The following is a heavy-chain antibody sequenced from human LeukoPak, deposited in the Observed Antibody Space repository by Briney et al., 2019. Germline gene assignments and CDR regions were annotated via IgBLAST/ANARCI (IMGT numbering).Heavy chain of an antibody. CDR1: GGSFSGYY. CDR2: INHSGST. Sequence: SETLSLTCAVYGGSFSGYYWSWIRQPPGKGLEWIGEINHSGSTNYNPSLKSRVTISVDTSKNQFSLKLSPVTAADTAVYYCARGDYGSGSFGYWGQGTLVTVSS. CDR3: ARGDYGSGSFGY. J-gene: IGHJ4*02. D-gene: IGHD3-10*01. V-gene: IGHV4-34*01.